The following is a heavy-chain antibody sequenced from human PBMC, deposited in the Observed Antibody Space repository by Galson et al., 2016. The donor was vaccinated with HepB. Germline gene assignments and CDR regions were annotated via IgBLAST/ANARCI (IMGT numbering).Heavy chain of an antibody. Sequence: SVKVSCKASGYTFTSYGISWVRQAPGQGLEWMGWISAYNGNTNYAQKLQGRVTMTTDTSTSTAYMELRSLRSDDTAVYYCARVSAYCGVDCYFDSWGQGTLVTVSS. J-gene: IGHJ4*01. V-gene: IGHV1-18*01. CDR3: ARVSAYCGVDCYFDS. CDR1: GYTFTSYG. CDR2: ISAYNGNT. D-gene: IGHD2-21*02.